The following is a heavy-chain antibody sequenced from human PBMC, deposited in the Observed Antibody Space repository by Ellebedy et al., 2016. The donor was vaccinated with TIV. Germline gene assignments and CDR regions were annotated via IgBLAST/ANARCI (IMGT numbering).Heavy chain of an antibody. D-gene: IGHD1-7*01. CDR3: ARVGTTGYYYMDV. J-gene: IGHJ6*03. V-gene: IGHV1-18*01. CDR1: GYTFSSYG. CDR2: ISAYNGNT. Sequence: ASVKVSXXASGYTFSSYGISWVRQAPGQGPEWMGWISAYNGNTNYAQKLQGRVTLTRDTSTSTAYMELRSLRSDDTAVYYCARVGTTGYYYMDVWGKGTTVTVSS.